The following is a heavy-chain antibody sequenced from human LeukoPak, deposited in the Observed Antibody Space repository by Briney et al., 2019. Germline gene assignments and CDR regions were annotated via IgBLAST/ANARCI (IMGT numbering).Heavy chain of an antibody. CDR3: ARAVVNYYDSKGDRPYGAFDI. CDR2: INPSAGAT. CDR1: GYTFTNYY. Sequence: ASVKVSCEASGYTFTNYYIHWVRRAPGQGLEWMGIINPSAGATNYAQKFQGRVTMTRDTSTTTVYMELSSLRSEDTAVYYCARAVVNYYDSKGDRPYGAFDIWGHGTMVTVSS. D-gene: IGHD3-22*01. J-gene: IGHJ3*02. V-gene: IGHV1-46*01.